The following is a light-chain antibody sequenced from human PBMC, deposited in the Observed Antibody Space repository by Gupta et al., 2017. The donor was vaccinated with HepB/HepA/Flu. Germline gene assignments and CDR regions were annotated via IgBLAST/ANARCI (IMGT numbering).Light chain of an antibody. V-gene: IGLV3-1*01. CDR2: QDF. J-gene: IGLJ3*02. CDR1: GLADKN. CDR3: QTWDSSIVV. Sequence: SYDLTQPPSVSVSPGQTARITCFGDGLADKNAAWYQQRPGQSPVLIIYQDFKRPSGIPERFSASTSGNTATPTISGTQAMDEGEYYCQTWDSSIVVFGGGTKLTVL.